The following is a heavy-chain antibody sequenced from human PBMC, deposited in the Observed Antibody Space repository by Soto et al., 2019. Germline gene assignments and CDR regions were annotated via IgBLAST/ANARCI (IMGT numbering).Heavy chain of an antibody. J-gene: IGHJ3*02. D-gene: IGHD2-15*01. V-gene: IGHV1-8*01. CDR3: AREVGVVAATHDAFDI. CDR1: GYTFTSYD. CDR2: MNPNSGNT. Sequence: QVQLVQSGAEVKKPGASVKVSCKASGYTFTSYDINWVRQATGQGLEWMGWMNPNSGNTGYAQKFQGRVTMTRNTSISTAYMELSSLRSEDTAVYYCAREVGVVAATHDAFDIWGQGTMVTVSS.